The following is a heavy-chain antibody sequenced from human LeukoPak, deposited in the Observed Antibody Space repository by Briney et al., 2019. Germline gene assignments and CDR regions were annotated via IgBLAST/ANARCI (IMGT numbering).Heavy chain of an antibody. CDR1: GYTFTGYY. Sequence: GASVKVSCKASGYTFTGYYMHWVRQAPGQGLEWMGWINPNSGGTNYAQKLQGRVTMTTDTSTSTAYMELRSLRSDDTAVYYCARVLGDNWNYKGYFDYWGQGTLVTVSS. CDR2: INPNSGGT. V-gene: IGHV1-2*02. J-gene: IGHJ4*02. CDR3: ARVLGDNWNYKGYFDY. D-gene: IGHD1-7*01.